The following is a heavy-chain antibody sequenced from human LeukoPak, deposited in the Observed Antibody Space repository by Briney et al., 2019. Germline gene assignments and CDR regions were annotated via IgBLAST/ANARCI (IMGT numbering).Heavy chain of an antibody. CDR1: GYTFTGYY. J-gene: IGHJ5*02. CDR2: INPNSGGT. CDR3: ARDRRGYSYGFRPYNWFDP. Sequence: ASVKVSCKASGYTFTGYYMHWVRQAPGQGLEWMGWINPNSGGTNYAQKFQGRVTMTRDTSIGTAYMELSRLRSDDTAVYYCARDRRGYSYGFRPYNWFDPWGQGTLVTVSS. D-gene: IGHD5-18*01. V-gene: IGHV1-2*02.